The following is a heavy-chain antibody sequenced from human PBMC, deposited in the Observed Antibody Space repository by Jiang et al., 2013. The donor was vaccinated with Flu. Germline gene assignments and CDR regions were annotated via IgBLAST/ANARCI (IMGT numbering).Heavy chain of an antibody. V-gene: IGHV1-69*01. J-gene: IGHJ4*02. CDR2: IIPIFGTA. Sequence: PGSSVKVSCKASGGTFSSYAISWVRQAPGQGLEWMGGIIPIFGTANYAQKFQGRVTITADESTSTAYMELSSLRSEDTAVYYCASIGYCSSTSCQTIDYWGQGTLVTVSS. CDR3: ASIGYCSSTSCQTIDY. CDR1: GGTFSSYA. D-gene: IGHD2-2*01.